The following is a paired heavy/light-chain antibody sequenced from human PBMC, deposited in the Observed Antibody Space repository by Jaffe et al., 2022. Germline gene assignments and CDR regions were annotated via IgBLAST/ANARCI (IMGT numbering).Light chain of an antibody. CDR3: GTWDSSLSAYV. J-gene: IGLJ1*01. CDR2: DNH. CDR1: SSNIGNNY. Sequence: QSVLTQPPSVSAAPGQKVTISCSGSSSNIGNNYVSWYQQVPGTAPKPLIYDNHKRPSGIPDRFSGSKSGTSATLGITGLQTGDEADYYCGTWDSSLSAYVFGTGTKVSVL. V-gene: IGLV1-51*01.
Heavy chain of an antibody. Sequence: EVQLVQSGADVKKPGESLKMSCKGSGYNFTSYWIGWVRQMPGKGLEWMGIIYPSDSDTRYSPSFKGQVTISADKSISTAYLQWSSLKASDTAMYYCVRPTTYKWNDVRSFDYWGQGNLVTVSS. V-gene: IGHV5-51*03. CDR3: VRPTTYKWNDVRSFDY. CDR2: IYPSDSDT. CDR1: GYNFTSYW. J-gene: IGHJ4*02. D-gene: IGHD1-20*01.